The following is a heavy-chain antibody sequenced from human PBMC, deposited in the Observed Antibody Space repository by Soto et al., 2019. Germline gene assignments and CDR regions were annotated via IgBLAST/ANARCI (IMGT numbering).Heavy chain of an antibody. J-gene: IGHJ4*02. Sequence: QVQLVQSGAEVKKPGSSVKLSCKASGYNFIAYYIYWVRQAPGQGPEWMGMINPSSGATNYAQKSQGIVTVTRDTSTSTAYLELSSLRSEDAAVYYCAKYCDGDCRHFDAWGQGTLVTVSS. D-gene: IGHD2-21*02. CDR2: INPSSGAT. V-gene: IGHV1-46*01. CDR1: GYNFIAYY. CDR3: AKYCDGDCRHFDA.